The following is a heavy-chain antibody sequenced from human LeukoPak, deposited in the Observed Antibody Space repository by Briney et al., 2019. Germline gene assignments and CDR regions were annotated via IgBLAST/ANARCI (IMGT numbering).Heavy chain of an antibody. Sequence: GGSLRLSCAASGFIFSTYWMHWVRQAPGKGLMWVSRINSDGSTTSYADSVKGRFTISRDNSKNTVYLQMNSLRAEDTALYYCARDYESGTYFDYWGQGTLVTVSS. D-gene: IGHD1-26*01. CDR1: GFIFSTYW. CDR3: ARDYESGTYFDY. V-gene: IGHV3-74*01. CDR2: INSDGSTT. J-gene: IGHJ4*02.